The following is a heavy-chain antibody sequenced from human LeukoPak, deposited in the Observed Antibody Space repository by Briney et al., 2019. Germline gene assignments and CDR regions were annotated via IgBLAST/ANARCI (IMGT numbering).Heavy chain of an antibody. D-gene: IGHD2-15*01. CDR2: ISGSGSST. Sequence: GGSLRLSCAASGFTFSSYTMSWVRQAPGKGLEWVSAISGSGSSTYYADSVKGRFTISRDNSKNTLYLQMNSLRAEDTAVYYCAKGRDGISYFQHWGQGTLVTVSS. CDR3: AKGRDGISYFQH. J-gene: IGHJ1*01. CDR1: GFTFSSYT. V-gene: IGHV3-23*01.